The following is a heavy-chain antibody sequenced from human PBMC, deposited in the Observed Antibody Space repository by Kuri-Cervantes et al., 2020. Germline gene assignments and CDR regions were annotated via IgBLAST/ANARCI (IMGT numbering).Heavy chain of an antibody. CDR2: IRYDGSNK. CDR1: GFTFSSYA. D-gene: IGHD3-3*01. V-gene: IGHV3-30*02. Sequence: GESLKISCAASGFTFSSYAMHWVRQAPGKGLEWVAFIRYDGSNKYYAGSVKGRFTISRDNSKNTLYLQMNSLRAEDTAVYYCAKGKNYDFWSGYLPDDYYYYMDVWGKGTTVTVSS. CDR3: AKGKNYDFWSGYLPDDYYYYMDV. J-gene: IGHJ6*03.